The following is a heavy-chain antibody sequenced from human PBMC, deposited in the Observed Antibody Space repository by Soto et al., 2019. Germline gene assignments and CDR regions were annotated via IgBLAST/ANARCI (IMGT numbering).Heavy chain of an antibody. J-gene: IGHJ4*02. Sequence: QLLESGPGLVKPSETLSLTCTVSGGSISSSSYYWGWIRQAPGKGLEWIGSMDYSGSTSYSPSLKSRVTISVDTSKNQFSLKVRSVTAADTAMYYCARHDSSSWHVDYWGQGTLVTVSS. CDR2: MDYSGST. CDR1: GGSISSSSYY. D-gene: IGHD6-13*01. CDR3: ARHDSSSWHVDY. V-gene: IGHV4-39*01.